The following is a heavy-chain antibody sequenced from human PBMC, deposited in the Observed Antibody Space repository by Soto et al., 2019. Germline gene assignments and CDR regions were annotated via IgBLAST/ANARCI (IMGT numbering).Heavy chain of an antibody. CDR1: GGSISSYY. V-gene: IGHV4-59*01. Sequence: SETLSLTCTVSGGSISSYYWNWIRQPPGRGLEWIGYISYTGSTNYNPSLKCRVTISLDTSKNQYSLKVNSMSAADTALYYCATQRGHSYGYWFDPWGPGTLVTVSS. CDR2: ISYTGST. CDR3: ATQRGHSYGYWFDP. D-gene: IGHD5-18*01. J-gene: IGHJ5*02.